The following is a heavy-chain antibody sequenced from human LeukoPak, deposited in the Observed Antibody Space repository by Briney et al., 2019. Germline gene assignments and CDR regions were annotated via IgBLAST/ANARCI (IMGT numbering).Heavy chain of an antibody. CDR3: ARDKWEVLGGDY. D-gene: IGHD1-26*01. CDR1: GYTFTNYG. V-gene: IGHV1-18*01. J-gene: IGHJ4*02. CDR2: ISAYNGDT. Sequence: ASVKVSCKASGYTFTNYGISWGRQAPGQVLEWMGWISAYNGDTRYAQKVQDRVTMTTDTSTSTAYMELRSLRSDDTAVYYCARDKWEVLGGDYWGQGTLVTVSS.